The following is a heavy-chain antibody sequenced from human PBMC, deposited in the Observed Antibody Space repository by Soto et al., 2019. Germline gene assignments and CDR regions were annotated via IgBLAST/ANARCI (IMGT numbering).Heavy chain of an antibody. V-gene: IGHV3-11*06. CDR1: GFTFSDYF. Sequence: QVQLVESGGGLVKPGGSLRLSCAASGFTFSDYFLTWIRQAPGKGLEWVAYIGSSSSDTNYADSVKGRFTIPRDNAKNSLFLQMNNLRVDDTAVYYCARDYDFWSGYLSGHFDYWGQGTLVTVSS. D-gene: IGHD3-3*01. J-gene: IGHJ4*02. CDR3: ARDYDFWSGYLSGHFDY. CDR2: IGSSSSDT.